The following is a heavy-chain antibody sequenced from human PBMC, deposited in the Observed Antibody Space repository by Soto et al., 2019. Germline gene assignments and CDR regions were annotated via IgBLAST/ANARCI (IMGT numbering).Heavy chain of an antibody. CDR3: ARDTAAIGQFDP. CDR1: GGSISSDGYY. V-gene: IGHV4-31*03. Sequence: LSLTCTVSGGSISSDGYYWSWIRQHPGKGLEWIGYIYYSGITYYNPSLKSRATISVDTSKNQFSLKLSSVTAADTAVYYCARDTAAIGQFDPWGQGTLVTVSS. CDR2: IYYSGIT. D-gene: IGHD5-18*01. J-gene: IGHJ5*02.